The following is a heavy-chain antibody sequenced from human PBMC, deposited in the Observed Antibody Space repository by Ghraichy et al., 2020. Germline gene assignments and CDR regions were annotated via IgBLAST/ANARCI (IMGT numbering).Heavy chain of an antibody. J-gene: IGHJ4*02. CDR3: TKKGQLGVTGVPSNY. D-gene: IGHD6-19*01. CDR1: GIAVGDYA. V-gene: IGHV3-49*04. CDR2: IRSKPYGGTT. Sequence: GGSLRLSCTVSGIAVGDYAMSWVRQAPGQGLEWVGFIRSKPYGGTTQYAASVKGRFIISRDDSKNIAYLQINSLKTEDTAVYYCTKKGQLGVTGVPSNYWGQGTLVTVSS.